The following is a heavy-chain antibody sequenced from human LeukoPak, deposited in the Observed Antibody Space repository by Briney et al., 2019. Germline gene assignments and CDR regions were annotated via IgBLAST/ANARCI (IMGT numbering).Heavy chain of an antibody. CDR3: ARVAAAGTGPDY. J-gene: IGHJ4*02. V-gene: IGHV4-61*01. CDR2: MYYSGST. CDR1: GGSVSSGSYY. D-gene: IGHD6-13*01. Sequence: SETLSLTCTVSGGSVSSGSYYWSWIRQPPGKGLEWIGFMYYSGSTTYNPSLKSRVTISVDTSKHQFSLKLSSVTAADTAMYYCARVAAAGTGPDYWGQGILVTVSS.